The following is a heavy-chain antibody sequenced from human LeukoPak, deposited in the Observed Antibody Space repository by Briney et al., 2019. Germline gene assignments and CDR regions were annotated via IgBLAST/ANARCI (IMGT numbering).Heavy chain of an antibody. Sequence: ASVKVSCKASGYTFASYYMHWVRQAPGQGLEWMGIINPNSGSTTYAQKFQGRVTMTRDTSTTTVNMELSSLGSEDTAVYHCARGLSFGNFDYWGQGILVTVSS. V-gene: IGHV1-46*01. CDR1: GYTFASYY. CDR2: INPNSGST. D-gene: IGHD3-10*01. J-gene: IGHJ4*02. CDR3: ARGLSFGNFDY.